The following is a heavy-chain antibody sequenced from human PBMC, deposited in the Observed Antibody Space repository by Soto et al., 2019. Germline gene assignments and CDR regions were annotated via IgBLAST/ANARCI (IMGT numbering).Heavy chain of an antibody. CDR2: ISSGSKTI. CDR3: AREDILGVRSFDY. CDR1: GFTFSGYS. V-gene: IGHV3-48*02. J-gene: IGHJ4*02. Sequence: GGSLRLSCAASGFTFSGYSVNWVRQAPGKGLEWVSYISSGSKTIYYAESVKGRFTVSRDNARNSQYLQMNSLRDEDTAVYYCAREDILGVRSFDYWGQGXLVTVYS. D-gene: IGHD3-9*01.